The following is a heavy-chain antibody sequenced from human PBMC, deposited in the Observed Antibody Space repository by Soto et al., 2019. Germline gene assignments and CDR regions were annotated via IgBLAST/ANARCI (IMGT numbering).Heavy chain of an antibody. D-gene: IGHD4-4*01. CDR2: IIPIFGST. V-gene: IGHV1-69*06. J-gene: IGHJ6*02. Sequence: QVQLVQSGAEVKKPGSSVKVSCKASGDTSTTYGVDWVRQAPGQGPEWMGGIIPIFGSTNYAQKFRDRVTITADKSTSTVYMEVTSLRSEDTAVYYCARVPLHKGYYYHYGMDVWGQGTTVTVSS. CDR3: ARVPLHKGYYYHYGMDV. CDR1: GDTSTTYG.